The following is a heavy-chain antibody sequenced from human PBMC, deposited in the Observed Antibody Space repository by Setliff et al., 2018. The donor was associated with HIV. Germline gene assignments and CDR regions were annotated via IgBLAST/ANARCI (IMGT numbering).Heavy chain of an antibody. CDR1: GFTFNNAW. CDR2: IKSKTDGGTT. CDR3: VGEWFIRGPFDY. D-gene: IGHD3-10*01. J-gene: IGHJ4*02. V-gene: IGHV3-15*01. Sequence: GGSLRLSCAASGFTFNNAWMSWVRQAPGKGLEWVGRIKSKTDGGTTDYAAPVKGRFTISRDDSKNTLYLQMNSLKTEDTAVYYCVGEWFIRGPFDYWGQGTLVTVSS.